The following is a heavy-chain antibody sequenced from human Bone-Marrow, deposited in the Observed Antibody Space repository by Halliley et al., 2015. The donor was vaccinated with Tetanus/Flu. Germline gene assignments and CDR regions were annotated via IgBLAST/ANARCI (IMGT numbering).Heavy chain of an antibody. D-gene: IGHD6-19*01. V-gene: IGHV3-48*03. CDR2: ISGSGDRT. CDR3: ARDGDRGWDLDY. Sequence: LGWVSGISGSGDRTYYADSVKGRFTISRDNAKNSLYLQMNSLTVEDMGVYYCARDGDRGWDLDYWGQGTLVTVSS. J-gene: IGHJ4*02.